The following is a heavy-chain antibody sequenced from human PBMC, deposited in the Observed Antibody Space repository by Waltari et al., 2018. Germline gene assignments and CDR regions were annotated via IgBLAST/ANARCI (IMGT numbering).Heavy chain of an antibody. Sequence: VQLVQSGGEIRKPGASVKVSCQASGYTFTASGISWVRQAPGQGLEWIGWASTSNADTNNAQRIQGRVTMTTDASTSTAYLELWSLGSDDTAVYFCARDRRISLAQATSYFDSWGQGTLVTVSS. CDR2: ASTSNADT. D-gene: IGHD5-12*01. CDR1: GYTFTASG. CDR3: ARDRRISLAQATSYFDS. V-gene: IGHV1-18*01. J-gene: IGHJ4*02.